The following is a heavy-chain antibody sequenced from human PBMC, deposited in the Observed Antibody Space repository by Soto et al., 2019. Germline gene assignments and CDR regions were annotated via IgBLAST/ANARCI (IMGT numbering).Heavy chain of an antibody. D-gene: IGHD4-17*01. Sequence: QVQLQQWGAGLLKPSETLSLTCAVYGGSFSGYYWSWIRQPPGKGLEWIGEINHSGSTNYNPSLKSRVTISVDTSKNRFSLKLSSVTAADTAVYYCARTRDYLIDCWGQGTLVTVSS. CDR1: GGSFSGYY. J-gene: IGHJ4*02. CDR2: INHSGST. CDR3: ARTRDYLIDC. V-gene: IGHV4-34*01.